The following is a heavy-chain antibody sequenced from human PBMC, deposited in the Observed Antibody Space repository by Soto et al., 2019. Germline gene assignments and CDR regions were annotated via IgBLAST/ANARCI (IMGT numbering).Heavy chain of an antibody. V-gene: IGHV1-69*08. D-gene: IGHD3-3*01. CDR2: IIPILGIA. Sequence: QVQLVQSGAEVKKPGSSVKVSCKASGGTFSSYTIRWVRQAPGHGLEWMGRIIPILGIANYAQKFQGRVTITADKSTSTAYMELSSLRSEDTAVYYCARELVTIFGVVIPASYFDYWGQGTLVTVSS. CDR3: ARELVTIFGVVIPASYFDY. CDR1: GGTFSSYT. J-gene: IGHJ4*02.